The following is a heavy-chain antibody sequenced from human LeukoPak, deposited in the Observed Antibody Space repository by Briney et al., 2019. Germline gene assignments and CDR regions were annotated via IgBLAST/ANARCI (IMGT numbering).Heavy chain of an antibody. CDR2: ISYDGSNK. J-gene: IGHJ4*02. Sequence: GGSLRLSCAASGFTFSSYGMHWVRQAPGKGLEWVAVISYDGSNKYYADSVKGRFTISRDNSKNTLYLQMNSLRAEDTAVYYCAKVMSSSWYGASDYWGQGTLVTVSS. CDR3: AKVMSSSWYGASDY. D-gene: IGHD6-13*01. CDR1: GFTFSSYG. V-gene: IGHV3-30*18.